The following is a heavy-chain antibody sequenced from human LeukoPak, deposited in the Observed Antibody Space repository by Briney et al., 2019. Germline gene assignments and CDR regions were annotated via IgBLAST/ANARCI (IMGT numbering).Heavy chain of an antibody. Sequence: GSLRLSCAASGFTFSSYGMHWVRQAPGKGLEWVAVISYDGSNKYYADSVKGRFTISRDNSKNTLYLQMNSLRAEGTAVYYCAKLVTYPISRQGATRVDYWGQGTLVTVSS. V-gene: IGHV3-30*18. J-gene: IGHJ4*02. D-gene: IGHD1-26*01. CDR1: GFTFSSYG. CDR2: ISYDGSNK. CDR3: AKLVTYPISRQGATRVDY.